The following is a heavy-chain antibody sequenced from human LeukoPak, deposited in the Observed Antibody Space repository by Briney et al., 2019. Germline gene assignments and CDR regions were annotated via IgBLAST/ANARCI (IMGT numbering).Heavy chain of an antibody. Sequence: GGSLRLSSAAPGFTFSSYAMSWVRQAPGKGLEWVSGISGSGGSTYYADSVKGRLALIRDNSKNTLYLQMNSLRAEDTAVYYCAKLADGYNKVHDYWGQGTLVSFSS. J-gene: IGHJ4*02. CDR3: AKLADGYNKVHDY. D-gene: IGHD5-24*01. V-gene: IGHV3-23*01. CDR1: GFTFSSYA. CDR2: ISGSGGST.